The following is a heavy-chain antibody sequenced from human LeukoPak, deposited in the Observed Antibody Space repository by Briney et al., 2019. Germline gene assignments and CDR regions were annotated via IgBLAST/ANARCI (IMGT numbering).Heavy chain of an antibody. D-gene: IGHD2-15*01. Sequence: SLRLSCAASGFTFDDYAMHWVRQAPGKGLEWVSGISWNSGSIGYADSVKGRFTISRDNTKNSLYLQMNSLRAEDTALYYCAKDRYCSGGSCYSGFDYWGQGTLVTVSS. CDR2: ISWNSGSI. CDR3: AKDRYCSGGSCYSGFDY. CDR1: GFTFDDYA. J-gene: IGHJ4*02. V-gene: IGHV3-9*01.